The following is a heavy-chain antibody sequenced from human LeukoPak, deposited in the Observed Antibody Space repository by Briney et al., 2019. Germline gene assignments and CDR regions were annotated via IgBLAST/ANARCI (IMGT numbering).Heavy chain of an antibody. CDR3: ARVLLYSGSLYYFDY. D-gene: IGHD1-26*01. J-gene: IGHJ4*02. V-gene: IGHV4-39*01. CDR1: GGSINSSYYY. CDR2: ICYCWST. Sequence: SETLSLTCTVSGGSINSSYYYWGWIRQPPGKGLEWIGSICYCWSTYYNPSLKSRLTISLYTSQNQFSLRLSSVTAADTAVYYCARVLLYSGSLYYFDYWGQGTLVTVSS.